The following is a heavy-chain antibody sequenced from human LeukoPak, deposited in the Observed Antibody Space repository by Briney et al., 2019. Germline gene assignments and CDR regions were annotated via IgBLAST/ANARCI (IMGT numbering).Heavy chain of an antibody. D-gene: IGHD2-2*01. J-gene: IGHJ5*02. CDR2: INHSGST. CDR3: ARGVRYCSSTSCLNWFDP. CDR1: GGSFSGYY. V-gene: IGHV4-34*01. Sequence: PSETLSLTCAVYGGSFSGYYWSWIRQPPGKGLEWIGEINHSGSTNYNPSLKSRATISVDTSKNQFSLKLSSVTAADTAVYYCARGVRYCSSTSCLNWFDPWGQGTLVTVSS.